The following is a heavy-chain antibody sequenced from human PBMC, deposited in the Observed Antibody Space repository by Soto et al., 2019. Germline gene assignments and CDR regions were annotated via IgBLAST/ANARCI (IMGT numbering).Heavy chain of an antibody. CDR3: ARERVSLLVDYYYYGMDV. Sequence: GGSLRLSCAASGFTFSSYGMHWVRQAPGKGLEWVAVIWYDGSNKYYADSVKGRFTISRDNSKNTLYLQMNSLRAEDTAVYYCARERVSLLVDYYYYGMDVWGQGTTVTVSS. D-gene: IGHD2-8*02. CDR1: GFTFSSYG. J-gene: IGHJ6*02. CDR2: IWYDGSNK. V-gene: IGHV3-33*01.